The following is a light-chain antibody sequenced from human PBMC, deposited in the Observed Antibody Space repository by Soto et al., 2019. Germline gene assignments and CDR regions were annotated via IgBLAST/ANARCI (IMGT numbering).Light chain of an antibody. CDR3: QSYDSSLSSSFAV. V-gene: IGLV1-40*01. CDR1: SSNIGAHYD. Sequence: QSVLTQPPSVSGAPGQRVTISCTGGSSNIGAHYDVHWYQQLPGTAPKLLIYGNSNRPSGVPDRFSGSKSGTSASLAITGLQAEDEADYYCQSYDSSLSSSFAVFGGGTKLTVL. CDR2: GNS. J-gene: IGLJ2*01.